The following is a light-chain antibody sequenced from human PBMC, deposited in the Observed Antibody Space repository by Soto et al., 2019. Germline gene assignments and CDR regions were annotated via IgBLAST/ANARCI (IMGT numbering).Light chain of an antibody. CDR2: DNT. V-gene: IGLV1-51*01. CDR3: GTWDSSLNSWV. Sequence: QSVLTQPPSVSAAPGQRVTISCSGSTSNIGNNYASWYQQFPGTAPKILIYDNTKRYSGIPDRFSGSKSATSATLGITGLQTGDEAEYFCGTWDSSLNSWVFGAGTKLTVL. J-gene: IGLJ3*02. CDR1: TSNIGNNY.